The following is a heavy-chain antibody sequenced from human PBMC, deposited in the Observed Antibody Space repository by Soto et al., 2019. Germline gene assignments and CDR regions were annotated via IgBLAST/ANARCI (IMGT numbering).Heavy chain of an antibody. J-gene: IGHJ4*02. D-gene: IGHD3-22*01. CDR1: GGSISSYY. Sequence: SETLSLTCTVSGGSISSYYWSWIRQPPGKGLEWIGYIYYSGSTNYNPSLKSRVTISVDTSKNQFSLKLSSVTAADTAVYYCARDKGYYDSSGQGSFDYWGQGTLVTVSS. V-gene: IGHV4-59*01. CDR2: IYYSGST. CDR3: ARDKGYYDSSGQGSFDY.